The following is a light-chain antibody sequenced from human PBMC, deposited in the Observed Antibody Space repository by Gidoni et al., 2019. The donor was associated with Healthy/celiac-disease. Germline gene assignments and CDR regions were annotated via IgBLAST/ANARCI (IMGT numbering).Light chain of an antibody. Sequence: QSVLTQPPSVSGAPGQRVTISCTGSSSNIDAGYDVHWYQQLPGTAPKLLIYGNSNRPSGVPDRFSGSKSGTSASLAITGLQAEDEADYYCQSYDSSLSGWDWVFGGGTKLTVL. CDR1: SSNIDAGYD. V-gene: IGLV1-40*01. J-gene: IGLJ3*02. CDR3: QSYDSSLSGWDWV. CDR2: GNS.